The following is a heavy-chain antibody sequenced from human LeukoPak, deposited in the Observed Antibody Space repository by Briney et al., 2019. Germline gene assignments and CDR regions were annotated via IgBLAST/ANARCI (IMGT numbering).Heavy chain of an antibody. Sequence: PSETLSLTCGVSGGSIISDTYYWSWIRQPAGKGLEWIGRIFSSGSTNYNPSLKSRVTMSVDTSKNQFSLKLSSVTAADTAVYYCARRAYGGKAAFGMWGQGTMVTVSS. D-gene: IGHD4-23*01. CDR1: GGSIISDTYY. CDR3: ARRAYGGKAAFGM. J-gene: IGHJ3*02. CDR2: IFSSGST. V-gene: IGHV4-61*02.